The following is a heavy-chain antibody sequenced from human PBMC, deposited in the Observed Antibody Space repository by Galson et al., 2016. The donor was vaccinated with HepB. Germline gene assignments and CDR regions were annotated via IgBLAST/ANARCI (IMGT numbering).Heavy chain of an antibody. CDR3: ARGRGFLESLQV. CDR2: INPKSGNT. D-gene: IGHD3-3*01. V-gene: IGHV1-8*01. J-gene: IGHJ4*02. Sequence: SVKVSCKASGYTFTSYDIHWVRQATGQGLEWMGWINPKSGNTGFAQKFRDRVTMTRNTSINTAYLDLSSLRSGDTAVYFCARGRGFLESLQVWGQGSLGTVSS. CDR1: GYTFTSYD.